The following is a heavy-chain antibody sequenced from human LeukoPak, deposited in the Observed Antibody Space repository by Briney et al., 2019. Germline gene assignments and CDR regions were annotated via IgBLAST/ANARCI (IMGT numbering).Heavy chain of an antibody. D-gene: IGHD5-18*01. Sequence: GGSLRLSCAGPGFTVSNNYMNWVRQAPGKGLEWVSVIHSGGSTYYADSVQGRFTISRDNSKNTLYLEMNSLRTEDTAVYYCARVSYSYGSTGYYYYYMDVWGKGTAITVSS. J-gene: IGHJ6*03. V-gene: IGHV3-66*02. CDR2: IHSGGST. CDR1: GFTVSNNY. CDR3: ARVSYSYGSTGYYYYYMDV.